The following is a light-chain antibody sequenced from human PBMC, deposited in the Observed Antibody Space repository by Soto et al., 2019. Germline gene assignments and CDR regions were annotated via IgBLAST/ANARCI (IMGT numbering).Light chain of an antibody. CDR1: ASDICGCSY. CDR2: EVS. Sequence: QSFLTQPASVSGSPVQSITISCAGTASDICGCSYFSWYQQHPGKSPKVMIYEVSTRPSGVSNRFSGSRSGNTASLTISGLQAEDEADYYCSSFSITXTYVFGTGTKVXV. V-gene: IGLV2-14*01. CDR3: SSFSITXTYV. J-gene: IGLJ1*01.